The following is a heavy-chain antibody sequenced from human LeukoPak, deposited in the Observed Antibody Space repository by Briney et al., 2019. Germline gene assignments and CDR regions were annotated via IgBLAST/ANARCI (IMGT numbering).Heavy chain of an antibody. CDR3: ARLLWSGPAYYFDY. CDR1: GYSFASYW. J-gene: IGHJ4*02. Sequence: GESLKISCKGSGYSFASYWIGWVRQMSGKGLEWMGIIYPGGSDARYSPSFQGQVTISADKSISTAYLQWSSLKASDTAMYYCARLLWSGPAYYFDYWGQGTLVTVSS. D-gene: IGHD3-3*01. CDR2: IYPGGSDA. V-gene: IGHV5-51*01.